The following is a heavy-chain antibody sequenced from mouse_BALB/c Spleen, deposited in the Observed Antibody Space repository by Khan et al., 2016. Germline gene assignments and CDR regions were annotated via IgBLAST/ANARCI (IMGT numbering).Heavy chain of an antibody. CDR1: GYSITSDYA. Sequence: EVQLQESGPGLVKPSQSLSLTCTVTGYSITSDYAWNWIRQFPGNKLEWMGYISYSGSISYNPTLNIRISITRDTSKNQFFLQLNSVTTEDSATYLCACATGYAMDYCGQGSSDTVSS. CDR3: ACATGYAMDY. D-gene: IGHD1-1*01. CDR2: ISYSGSI. V-gene: IGHV3-2*02. J-gene: IGHJ4*01.